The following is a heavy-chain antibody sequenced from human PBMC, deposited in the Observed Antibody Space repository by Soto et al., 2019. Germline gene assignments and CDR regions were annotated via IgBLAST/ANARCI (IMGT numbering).Heavy chain of an antibody. CDR1: GGSFSGYY. D-gene: IGHD6-13*01. V-gene: IGHV4-34*01. J-gene: IGHJ4*02. CDR3: ARGGGIAAAGL. Sequence: QVQLQQWGAGLLKPSETLSLTCAVYGGSFSGYYWSWIRQPPGKGLEWIGEINHSGSTNYNPSLKSXVPXSXATSKNQFSLKLSSVTAADTAVYYCARGGGIAAAGLWGQGTLVTVSS. CDR2: INHSGST.